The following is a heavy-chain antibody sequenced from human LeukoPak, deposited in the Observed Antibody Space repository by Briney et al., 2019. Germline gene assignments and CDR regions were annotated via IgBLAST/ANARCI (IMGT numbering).Heavy chain of an antibody. CDR3: ARYTSNVVGKRHYFDY. V-gene: IGHV3-21*01. Sequence: GGSLRLSCAASGFTFSSHGMNWVRQAPGKGLEWVSSISSSSSYIYYADSVKGRFTISRDNAKNSLYLQMNSLRAEDTAVYYCARYTSNVVGKRHYFDYWGQGTLVTVSS. CDR1: GFTFSSHG. D-gene: IGHD1-26*01. CDR2: ISSSSSYI. J-gene: IGHJ4*02.